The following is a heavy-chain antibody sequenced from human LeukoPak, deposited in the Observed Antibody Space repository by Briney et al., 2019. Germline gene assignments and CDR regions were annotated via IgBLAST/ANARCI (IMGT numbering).Heavy chain of an antibody. D-gene: IGHD3-3*01. CDR2: ISYDGSNK. V-gene: IGHV3-30-3*01. CDR3: ARDSITIFGVAPPHYYGMDV. CDR1: GFTFSSYA. Sequence: GRSLRLSCAASGFTFSSYAMHWVRQAPGKGLEWVAVISYDGSNKYYADSVKGRFTISRDNPKNTLYLQMNSLRAEDTAVYYCARDSITIFGVAPPHYYGMDVWGQGTTVTVSS. J-gene: IGHJ6*02.